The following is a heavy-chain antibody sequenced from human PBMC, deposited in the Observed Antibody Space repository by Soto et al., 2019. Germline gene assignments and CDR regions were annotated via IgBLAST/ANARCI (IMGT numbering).Heavy chain of an antibody. CDR2: IYYSGST. Sequence: QVQLQESGPGLVKPSQTLSLTCTVSGGSISSGDYYWSWIRQPPGKGLEWIGYIYYSGSTYYNPSLKIRVTISVDTSKNQFSLKLSSVTAADTAVYYCARVPDCSGGSCYSTYGMDVWGQGTTVTVSS. CDR3: ARVPDCSGGSCYSTYGMDV. CDR1: GGSISSGDYY. D-gene: IGHD2-15*01. J-gene: IGHJ6*02. V-gene: IGHV4-30-4*01.